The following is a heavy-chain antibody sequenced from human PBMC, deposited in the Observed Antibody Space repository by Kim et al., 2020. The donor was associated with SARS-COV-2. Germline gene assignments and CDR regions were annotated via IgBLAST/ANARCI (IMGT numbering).Heavy chain of an antibody. CDR2: VYYNGNT. CDR3: ARLIPSGWYFDY. V-gene: IGHV4-39*01. Sequence: SETLSLTCTVSGGSISSSTYYWGWIRQSPGRGLEWIGSVYYNGNTYYNPSLKSRLTISVDTSQNQFSLDLSSVTAADMTVYCCARLIPSGWYFDYWGQGTLVTVSS. J-gene: IGHJ4*02. D-gene: IGHD6-19*01. CDR1: GGSISSSTYY.